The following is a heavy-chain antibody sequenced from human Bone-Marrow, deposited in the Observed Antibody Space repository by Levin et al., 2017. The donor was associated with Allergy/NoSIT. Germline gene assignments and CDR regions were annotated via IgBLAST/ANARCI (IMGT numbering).Heavy chain of an antibody. CDR3: VKYSSGWNNWFDP. V-gene: IGHV4-59*03. J-gene: IGHJ5*02. D-gene: IGHD3-22*01. Sequence: RASETLSLTCTVSGGSISGYHWSWVRQPPGRGLEWIGYIHYRGSTNYNPSLKSRVTVSVDTSKNQFSLKLSSVTAADTAVYYCVKYSSGWNNWFDPWGQGTLVTVSS. CDR1: GGSISGYH. CDR2: IHYRGST.